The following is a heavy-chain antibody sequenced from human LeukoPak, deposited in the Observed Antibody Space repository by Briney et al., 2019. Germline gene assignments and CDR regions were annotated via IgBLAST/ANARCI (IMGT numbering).Heavy chain of an antibody. CDR3: ALSGSYPNWFDP. CDR1: GGTFSSYA. D-gene: IGHD1-26*01. J-gene: IGHJ5*02. Sequence: GASVKVSCKASGGTFSSYAISWVRQAPGQGLEWMGGIIPIFGTANYAQKFQGRVTITADESTSTAYMELSSLRSEDTAVYYCALSGSYPNWFDPWGQGTLVTVSS. CDR2: IIPIFGTA. V-gene: IGHV1-69*13.